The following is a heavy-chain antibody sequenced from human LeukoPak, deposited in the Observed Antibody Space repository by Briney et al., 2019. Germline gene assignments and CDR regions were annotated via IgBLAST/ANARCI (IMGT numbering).Heavy chain of an antibody. V-gene: IGHV3-23*01. Sequence: GGSLRLSCAASGFTFSSYWMSWVRQAPGKGLEWVSAISGSGGSTYYADSVKGRFTISRDNAKNSLYLQMNSLRAEDTAVYYCARDLIAVAGLDYWGQGTLVTVSS. CDR2: ISGSGGST. CDR3: ARDLIAVAGLDY. CDR1: GFTFSSYW. J-gene: IGHJ4*02. D-gene: IGHD6-19*01.